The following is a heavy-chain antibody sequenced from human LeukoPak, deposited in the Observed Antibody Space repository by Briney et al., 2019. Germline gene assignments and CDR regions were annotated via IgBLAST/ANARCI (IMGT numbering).Heavy chain of an antibody. V-gene: IGHV3-53*01. CDR2: IYSGGST. CDR1: GFNLSSYE. CDR3: ARILRVRGVISSYWYFDL. D-gene: IGHD3-10*01. J-gene: IGHJ2*01. Sequence: GGSLRLSCAASGFNLSSYEMNWVRQAPGKGLEWVSVIYSGGSTYYADSVKGRFTISRDNSKNTLYLQMNSLRAEDTAVYYCARILRVRGVISSYWYFDLWGRGTLVTVSS.